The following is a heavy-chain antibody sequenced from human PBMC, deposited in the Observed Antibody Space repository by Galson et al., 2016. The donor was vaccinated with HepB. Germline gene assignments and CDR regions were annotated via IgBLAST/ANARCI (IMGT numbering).Heavy chain of an antibody. Sequence: SLRLSCAASGFIFSSYAMSWVRQAPGKGLEWVSAISGSGGSTYSADSVKGRVTISRDNSKNTLYLQMNSLRVEDTAVYYCANFPASAYFDLWGRGTLVTVSS. V-gene: IGHV3-23*01. CDR1: GFIFSSYA. J-gene: IGHJ2*01. D-gene: IGHD6-25*01. CDR3: ANFPASAYFDL. CDR2: ISGSGGST.